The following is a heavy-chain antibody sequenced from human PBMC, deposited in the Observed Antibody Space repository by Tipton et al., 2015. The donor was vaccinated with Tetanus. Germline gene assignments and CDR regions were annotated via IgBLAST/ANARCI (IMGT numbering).Heavy chain of an antibody. CDR2: LNPKSGSA. CDR3: ASGSSIRHGLDV. CDR1: GYTFTSYG. V-gene: IGHV1-8*01. Sequence: QVQLVQSGAEVKKPGASVKVSCKASGYTFTSYGLNWVRKAVGRGFEWMGWLNPKSGSAVYAPRFQGRVTMTTNTSITTAFMEVSRLTYEDTAVYYCASGSSIRHGLDVWGHGTSVTVSS. J-gene: IGHJ6*02. D-gene: IGHD2-2*01.